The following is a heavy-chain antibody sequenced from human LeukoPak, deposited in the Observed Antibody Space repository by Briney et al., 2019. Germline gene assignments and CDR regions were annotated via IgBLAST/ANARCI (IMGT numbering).Heavy chain of an antibody. CDR1: GFTFSSYW. Sequence: GGSLRLSCAPSGFTFSSYWMSWVRQAPGKGLEWVANIKQDGSEKYYVDSVKGRFAISRDNAKNPLYLQMNSLRAEDTAVYYCARDTGERSSEESWFDPWGQGTLVTVSS. V-gene: IGHV3-7*01. D-gene: IGHD3-10*01. J-gene: IGHJ5*02. CDR2: IKQDGSEK. CDR3: ARDTGERSSEESWFDP.